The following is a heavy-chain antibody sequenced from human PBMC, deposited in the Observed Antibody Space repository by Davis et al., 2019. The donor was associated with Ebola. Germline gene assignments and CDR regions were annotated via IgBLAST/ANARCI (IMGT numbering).Heavy chain of an antibody. CDR1: GGSFSGYY. Sequence: SQTLSLTCAVYGGSFSGYYWSWIRQPPGKGLEWIGEINHSGSTNYNPSLKSRVTISVDTSKNQFSLKLSSVTAADTAVYYCARRGSGWSHWGQGTLVTVSS. CDR2: INHSGST. V-gene: IGHV4-34*01. D-gene: IGHD6-19*01. CDR3: ARRGSGWSH. J-gene: IGHJ4*02.